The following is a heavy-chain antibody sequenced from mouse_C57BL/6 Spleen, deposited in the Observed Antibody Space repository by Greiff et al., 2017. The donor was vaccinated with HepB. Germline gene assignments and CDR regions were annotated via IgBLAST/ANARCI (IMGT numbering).Heavy chain of an antibody. Sequence: QVQLQQSGAELVRPGASVTLSCKASGYTFTDYEMHWVKQTPVHGLEWIGAIDPETGGTAYNQKFKGKAILTADKSSSTAYMELRSLTSEDSAVYYCTRGSSGYVGFAYWGQGTLVTVSA. CDR3: TRGSSGYVGFAY. CDR1: GYTFTDYE. CDR2: IDPETGGT. D-gene: IGHD3-2*02. J-gene: IGHJ3*01. V-gene: IGHV1-15*01.